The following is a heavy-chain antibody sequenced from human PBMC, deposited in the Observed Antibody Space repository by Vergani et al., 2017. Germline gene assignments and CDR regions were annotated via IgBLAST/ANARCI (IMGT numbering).Heavy chain of an antibody. V-gene: IGHV2-5*02. D-gene: IGHD6-19*01. CDR1: GFSLSTSGVG. J-gene: IGHJ4*02. CDR3: AHYDIAVAGTLFRDY. Sequence: QITLKESGPTLVKPTQTLTLTCTFSGFSLSTSGVGVGWIRQPPGKALEWLALIYWDDDKRYSPSLKSRLTITKDTSKNQVVLTMTNMDPVDTATYYCAHYDIAVAGTLFRDYWGQGTLVTGSS. CDR2: IYWDDDK.